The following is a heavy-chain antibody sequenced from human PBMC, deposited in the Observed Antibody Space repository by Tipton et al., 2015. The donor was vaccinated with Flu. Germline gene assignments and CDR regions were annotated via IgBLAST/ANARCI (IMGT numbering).Heavy chain of an antibody. CDR3: ARESGGFDFQHFNSADG. CDR1: GGSLNTGAYY. Sequence: GLVKPSETLSLTCTVTGGSLNTGAYYWAWIRQTPGKGLVWNGSAFYGGANYYNPSLKGRVNFSADASKNLFTLKFHSVTAADAAVYYCARESGGFDFQHFNSADGWGHGTTVTVSS. J-gene: IGHJ6*02. CDR2: AFYGGAN. V-gene: IGHV4-39*06. D-gene: IGHD5-12*01.